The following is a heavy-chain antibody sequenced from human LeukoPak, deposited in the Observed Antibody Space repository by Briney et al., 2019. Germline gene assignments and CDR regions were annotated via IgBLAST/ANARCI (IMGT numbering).Heavy chain of an antibody. CDR1: GGSISSNSYY. D-gene: IGHD3-16*01. CDR3: ARVTNLYSATLGRIDY. V-gene: IGHV4-39*07. Sequence: SETLSLTCTVSGGSISSNSYYWGWIRQPPGKGLEWIGTIYYSGSTYYNPSLMSRVTISVDTSKNQCSLKLSSVTAADTAVYYCARVTNLYSATLGRIDYWGQGTLVAVSS. CDR2: IYYSGST. J-gene: IGHJ4*02.